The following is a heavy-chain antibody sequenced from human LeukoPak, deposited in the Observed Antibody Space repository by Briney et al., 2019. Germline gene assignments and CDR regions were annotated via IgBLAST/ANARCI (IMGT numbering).Heavy chain of an antibody. CDR2: INPNNGDT. V-gene: IGHV1-2*06. CDR3: ASYPRSIPTPPFDY. J-gene: IGHJ4*02. Sequence: GASVKVSCKASGYTFTAQYMHWVRQAPGQGLEWMGRINPNNGDTKYAQSFLGRVTMTRDTSTTTAYMELSSLRSDDTAVYFYASYPRSIPTPPFDYWGQGTLVTVSS. CDR1: GYTFTAQY. D-gene: IGHD2-21*01.